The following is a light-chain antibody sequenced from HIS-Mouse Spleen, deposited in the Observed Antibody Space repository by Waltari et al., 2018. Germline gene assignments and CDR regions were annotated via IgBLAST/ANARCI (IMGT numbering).Light chain of an antibody. J-gene: IGLJ2*01. Sequence: SYELTQPPSVSVSPGQTARNTCSGDAVPKQTAYWYQQKPGQAPVLVIYKDSERPPGVPERFSGSSSGTTVTLTISGVQAEDEADYYCQSADSSGTYVVFGGGTKLTVL. CDR1: AVPKQT. CDR3: QSADSSGTYVV. V-gene: IGLV3-25*03. CDR2: KDS.